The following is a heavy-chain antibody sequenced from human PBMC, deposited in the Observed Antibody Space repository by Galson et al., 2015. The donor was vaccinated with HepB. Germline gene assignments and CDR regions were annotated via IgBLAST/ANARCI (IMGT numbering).Heavy chain of an antibody. J-gene: IGHJ4*02. Sequence: SLRLSCAASGFTFGAYEMNWVRQAPGGGLEWISYISSNGYMIYYAESVKGRFTVSRDNARDSLYLQMDSLRVEDTAVYYCVRDDALWSWYFDSWGQGILVTVSS. V-gene: IGHV3-48*03. D-gene: IGHD3-10*01. CDR2: ISSNGYMI. CDR3: VRDDALWSWYFDS. CDR1: GFTFGAYE.